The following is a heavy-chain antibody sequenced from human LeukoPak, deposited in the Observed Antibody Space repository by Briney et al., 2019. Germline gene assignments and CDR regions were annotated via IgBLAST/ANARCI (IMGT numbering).Heavy chain of an antibody. CDR3: AKEIYGSGSYLIQYGMDV. Sequence: GGSLRLSCAASGFTFSSYAMSWVRQAPGKGLEWVAVISYDGSNKYYADSVKGRFTISRDNSKNTLYLQMNSLRAEDTAVYYCAKEIYGSGSYLIQYGMDVWGQGTTVTVSS. CDR1: GFTFSSYA. D-gene: IGHD3-10*01. V-gene: IGHV3-30*18. CDR2: ISYDGSNK. J-gene: IGHJ6*02.